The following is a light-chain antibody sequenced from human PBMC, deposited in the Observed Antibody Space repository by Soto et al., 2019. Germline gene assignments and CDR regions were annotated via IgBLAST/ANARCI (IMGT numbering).Light chain of an antibody. Sequence: EIVMTQSPATLSVSPGERATLSCRASQSVSSYLARYQHKPGQAPRLLIYGASTRATGIPARFSGSGSGTEFTLTISSLQSEDFAVYYCQQYNNWPPKYTFGQGTKLEIK. CDR3: QQYNNWPPKYT. J-gene: IGKJ2*01. CDR1: QSVSSY. V-gene: IGKV3-15*01. CDR2: GAS.